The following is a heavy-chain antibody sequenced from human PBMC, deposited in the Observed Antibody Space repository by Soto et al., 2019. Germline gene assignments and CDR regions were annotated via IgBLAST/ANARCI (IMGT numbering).Heavy chain of an antibody. J-gene: IGHJ4*02. CDR1: GFTFGGYW. D-gene: IGHD2-15*01. Sequence: EVQLVESGGGLVQPGGSLRLSCAASGFTFGGYWMHWVRQAPGKGLEWVSRVDGDGSSITYADSVKGRFTISRDNAKNTLYLQMNSLRAEDTAVYYCVRWSEFWGQGTLVTVSS. CDR3: VRWSEF. V-gene: IGHV3-74*01. CDR2: VDGDGSSI.